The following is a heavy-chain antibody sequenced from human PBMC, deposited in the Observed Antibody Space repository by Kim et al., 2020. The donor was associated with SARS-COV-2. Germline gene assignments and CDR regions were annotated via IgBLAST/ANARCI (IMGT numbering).Heavy chain of an antibody. Sequence: GESLKISCKGSGYSFTSYWISWVRQMPGKGLEWMGRIDPSDSYTNYSPSFQGHVTISADKSISTAYLQWSSLKASDTAMYYCASPLGYCSGGSCRDFDYWGQGTLVTVSS. CDR1: GYSFTSYW. J-gene: IGHJ4*02. D-gene: IGHD2-15*01. V-gene: IGHV5-10-1*01. CDR2: IDPSDSYT. CDR3: ASPLGYCSGGSCRDFDY.